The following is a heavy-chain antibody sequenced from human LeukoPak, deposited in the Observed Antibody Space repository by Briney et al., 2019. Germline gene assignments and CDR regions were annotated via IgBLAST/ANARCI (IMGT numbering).Heavy chain of an antibody. CDR3: ARATRIAAAEYFFDY. CDR2: IYSGGST. D-gene: IGHD6-13*01. V-gene: IGHV3-53*01. J-gene: IGHJ4*02. CDR1: GFTFSSYS. Sequence: GGSLRLSCAASGFTFSSYSMNWVRQAPGKGLEWVSVIYSGGSTYYADSVKGRFTISRDNSKNTLYLQMNSLRAEDTAVYYCARATRIAAAEYFFDYWGQGTLVTVSS.